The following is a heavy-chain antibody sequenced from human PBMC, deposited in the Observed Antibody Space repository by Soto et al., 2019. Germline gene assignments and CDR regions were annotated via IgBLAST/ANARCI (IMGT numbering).Heavy chain of an antibody. Sequence: EVQLVESGGGLVQPGGSLRLSCAASGFTFSSYWMHWVRQAPGKGLVWVSRINSDGSSTSYADSVKGRFTISRDNAKNTLYLQMNSLRAEDTAVYYCARAFSVRYGRYYYYGMDVWGQGTTVTVSS. J-gene: IGHJ6*02. V-gene: IGHV3-74*01. CDR3: ARAFSVRYGRYYYYGMDV. CDR1: GFTFSSYW. CDR2: INSDGSST. D-gene: IGHD5-18*01.